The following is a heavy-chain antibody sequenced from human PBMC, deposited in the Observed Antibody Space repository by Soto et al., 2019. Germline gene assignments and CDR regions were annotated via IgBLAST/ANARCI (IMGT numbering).Heavy chain of an antibody. J-gene: IGHJ6*02. V-gene: IGHV3-30-3*01. D-gene: IGHD3-9*01. Sequence: ESGGGVVQPGRSLRLSCAASGFTFSSYAMHWVRQAPGKGLEWVAVISYDGSNKYYADSVKGRFTISRDNSKNTLYLQMNSLRAEDTAVYYCARDLRRVRDYDILTGHTYYYGMDVWGQGTTVTVSS. CDR2: ISYDGSNK. CDR1: GFTFSSYA. CDR3: ARDLRRVRDYDILTGHTYYYGMDV.